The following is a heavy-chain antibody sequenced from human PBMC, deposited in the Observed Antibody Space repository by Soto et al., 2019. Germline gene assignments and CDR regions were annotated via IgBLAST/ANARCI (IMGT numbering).Heavy chain of an antibody. CDR3: AKDRGYNDY. CDR2: ISGSGGRT. V-gene: IGHV3-23*01. Sequence: PVGSLGLSCAASGFTFSSYAMSWVRQAPGKGLEWVSAISGSGGRTYYADSVKGRFTISRNNSKNTLYLQMNSLRAEDTAVYYCAKDRGYNDYWGQGTLVTVSS. J-gene: IGHJ4*02. CDR1: GFTFSSYA. D-gene: IGHD5-12*01.